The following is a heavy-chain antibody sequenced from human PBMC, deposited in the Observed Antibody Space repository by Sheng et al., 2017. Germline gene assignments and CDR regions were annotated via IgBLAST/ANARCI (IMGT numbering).Heavy chain of an antibody. CDR1: GGSFSTYY. CDR3: ATRRLG. D-gene: IGHD3-9*01. CDR2: INHSGNT. Sequence: QVQLQQWGAGLLEPSETLSLTCAVYGGSFSTYYWSWIRQPPGKGLEWIGEINHSGNTNYNPSLNESSHHISRHVQEPVLPEPESVTAADTAVYYCATRRLGWGQGTLVTVSS. J-gene: IGHJ4*02. V-gene: IGHV4-34*01.